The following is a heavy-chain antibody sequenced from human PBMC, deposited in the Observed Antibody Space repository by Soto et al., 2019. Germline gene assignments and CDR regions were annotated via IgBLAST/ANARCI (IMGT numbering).Heavy chain of an antibody. J-gene: IGHJ4*02. D-gene: IGHD6-19*01. V-gene: IGHV3-13*01. CDR3: ARGPGYSSGWFDY. CDR1: GFTFSSYD. Sequence: EVQLVESGGGLVQPGGSLRLSCAASGFTFSSYDMHWVPQATGKGLEWVSAIGTAGDTYYPGSVKGRFTISRENAKNSLYLQMNSLRAGDTAVYYCARGPGYSSGWFDYWGQGTLVTVSS. CDR2: IGTAGDT.